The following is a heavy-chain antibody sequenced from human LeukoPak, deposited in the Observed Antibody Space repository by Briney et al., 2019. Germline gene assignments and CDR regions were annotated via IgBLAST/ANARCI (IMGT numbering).Heavy chain of an antibody. Sequence: GASVKVSCKASGYTFTSYAMHWVRQAPGQRLEWMGWINAGNGNTKYSQKFQGRVTITRDTSASTAYMELSSLRSEDTAVYYCAREGTGGGYYTGLDYWGQGTLVTVSS. CDR3: AREGTGGGYYTGLDY. CDR2: INAGNGNT. J-gene: IGHJ4*02. D-gene: IGHD3-22*01. CDR1: GYTFTSYA. V-gene: IGHV1-3*01.